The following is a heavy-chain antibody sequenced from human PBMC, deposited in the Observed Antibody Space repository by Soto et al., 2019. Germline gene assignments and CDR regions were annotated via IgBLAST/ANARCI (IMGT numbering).Heavy chain of an antibody. D-gene: IGHD4-17*01. V-gene: IGHV3-53*02. Sequence: EVQLVETGGGLIQPWGSLSISCAASGFAVSNSYMSWVRQASGKGLEWVSVIYADGTTHSADSVRGRFTISRDSSRNTVYLQMNNLRAEDTAVYYCAREWNGDSVIEHWGQGTLVTVSS. CDR3: AREWNGDSVIEH. J-gene: IGHJ1*01. CDR2: IYADGTT. CDR1: GFAVSNSY.